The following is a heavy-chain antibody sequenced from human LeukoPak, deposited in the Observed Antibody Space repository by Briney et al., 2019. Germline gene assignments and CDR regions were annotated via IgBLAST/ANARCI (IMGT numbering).Heavy chain of an antibody. CDR3: ARGEPRYDYDSSGYYHTV. D-gene: IGHD3-22*01. CDR1: GGSISSSSYY. CDR2: IYYSGST. V-gene: IGHV4-61*05. J-gene: IGHJ4*02. Sequence: SETLSLTCTVSGGSISSSSYYWGWIRQPPGKGLEWIGYIYYSGSTNYNPSLKSRVTISVDTSKNQFSLKLTSVTAADTAVYYCARGEPRYDYDSSGYYHTVWGQGTLVTVSS.